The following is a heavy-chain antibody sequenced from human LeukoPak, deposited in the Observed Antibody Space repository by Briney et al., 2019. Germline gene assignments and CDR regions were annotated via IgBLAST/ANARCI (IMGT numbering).Heavy chain of an antibody. D-gene: IGHD6-19*01. J-gene: IGHJ3*02. V-gene: IGHV1-46*01. CDR2: INPSGGST. Sequence: ASVKVSCKASGYTFTSYYMHWVRQAPGQGLEWMGIINPSGGSTSYAQKFQGRVTITADESTSTAYMELSSLRSEDTAVYYCARDLRASSGWYEPGGLGAFDIWGQGTMVTVSS. CDR3: ARDLRASSGWYEPGGLGAFDI. CDR1: GYTFTSYY.